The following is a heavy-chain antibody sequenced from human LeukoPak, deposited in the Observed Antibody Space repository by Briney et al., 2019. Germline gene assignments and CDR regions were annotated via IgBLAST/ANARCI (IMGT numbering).Heavy chain of an antibody. D-gene: IGHD1-26*01. CDR3: ARLIVGAIDY. CDR2: IKQDGSEK. CDR1: GFTFSSNW. Sequence: PGGSLRLSCAASGFTFSSNWMSWVRQAPGKGLEWVANIKQDGSEKYYVDSVKGRFTISRDNAKNSLNLQMNSLRVEDTAVYYCARLIVGAIDYWGQGTLVTVSS. V-gene: IGHV3-7*01. J-gene: IGHJ4*02.